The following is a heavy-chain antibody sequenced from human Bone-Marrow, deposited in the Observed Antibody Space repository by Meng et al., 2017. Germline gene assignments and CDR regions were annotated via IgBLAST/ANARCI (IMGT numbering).Heavy chain of an antibody. CDR2: IYPGDSDT. J-gene: IGHJ4*02. CDR3: AKLGYSNSWYNGVDY. CDR1: GYSFTSYW. Sequence: GESLKISCKGSGYSFTSYWIGWVRQMPGKGLEWMGIIYPGDSDTRYSPSFQGQITISADKSISTAYLQWSSLKASDTAMYYCAKLGYSNSWYNGVDYWGQGTRVTCSS. D-gene: IGHD6-13*01. V-gene: IGHV5-51*01.